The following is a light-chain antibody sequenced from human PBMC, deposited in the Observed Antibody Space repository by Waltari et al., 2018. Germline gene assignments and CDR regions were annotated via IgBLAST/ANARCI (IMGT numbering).Light chain of an antibody. CDR2: DTS. J-gene: IGKJ5*01. CDR1: QSVSGNY. Sequence: VFTQSPGTLSLSPGERATLSCRARQSVSGNYLAWYQQKPGQSPRLLIYDTSTRATGIPDRFRGSGSGTDFTLTINRLEPEDFAVYFCQQYSASPHVTFGQGTRLEIK. CDR3: QQYSASPHVT. V-gene: IGKV3-20*01.